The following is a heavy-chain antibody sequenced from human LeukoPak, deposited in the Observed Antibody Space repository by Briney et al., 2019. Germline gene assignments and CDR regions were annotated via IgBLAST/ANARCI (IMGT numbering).Heavy chain of an antibody. CDR2: ISYDGSNK. CDR1: GFTFSSYA. Sequence: PGGSLRLSCAASGFTFSSYAMSWVRQAPGKGLEWVAGISYDGSNKYYADSVKGRFTISRDNSKNTLYLQMNSLRGEDTAVYYCARSYGWADAFDIWGQGTMVTVSS. V-gene: IGHV3-30-3*01. J-gene: IGHJ3*02. D-gene: IGHD3-16*01. CDR3: ARSYGWADAFDI.